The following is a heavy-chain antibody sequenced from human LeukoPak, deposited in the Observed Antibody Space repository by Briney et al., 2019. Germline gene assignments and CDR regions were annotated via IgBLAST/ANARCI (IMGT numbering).Heavy chain of an antibody. V-gene: IGHV4-61*02. CDR2: IYTSGTT. D-gene: IGHD3-22*01. J-gene: IGHJ4*02. Sequence: SETLSLTCTVSGGSISSGSYFWSWIRQPAGSGLEWIGRIYTSGTTNYNPSLKSRVTISVDTSKNQFSLKLSSVTAADTAVYYCARLGDSSGYPFDYWGQGTLVTVSS. CDR1: GGSISSGSYF. CDR3: ARLGDSSGYPFDY.